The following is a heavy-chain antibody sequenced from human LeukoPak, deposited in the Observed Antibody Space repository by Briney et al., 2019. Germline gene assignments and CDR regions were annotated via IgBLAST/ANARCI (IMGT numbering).Heavy chain of an antibody. Sequence: GGSLRLSCSASGFTFSSYAMHWVRQAPGKGLEYVSAISSNGGSTYYADSVKGRFTISRDNSKNTLYLQMSSLRAEDTALYYCIKDQKYCGSDCSPGHYFDYWGQGSLVTVSS. CDR3: IKDQKYCGSDCSPGHYFDY. D-gene: IGHD2-21*02. J-gene: IGHJ4*02. CDR1: GFTFSSYA. V-gene: IGHV3-64D*09. CDR2: ISSNGGST.